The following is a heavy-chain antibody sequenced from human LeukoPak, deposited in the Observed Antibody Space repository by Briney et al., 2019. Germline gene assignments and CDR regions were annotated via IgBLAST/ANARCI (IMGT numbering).Heavy chain of an antibody. Sequence: RGSLRLSCAASGFTFSSYSMNWVRQAPGKGLECVSSISSSSSYIYYADSVKGRFTISRDNAKNSLYLQMNSLRAEDTAVYYCARDGTYYDFWSGSVEGAFDIWGQGTMVTVSS. CDR1: GFTFSSYS. D-gene: IGHD3-3*01. V-gene: IGHV3-21*01. CDR3: ARDGTYYDFWSGSVEGAFDI. CDR2: ISSSSSYI. J-gene: IGHJ3*02.